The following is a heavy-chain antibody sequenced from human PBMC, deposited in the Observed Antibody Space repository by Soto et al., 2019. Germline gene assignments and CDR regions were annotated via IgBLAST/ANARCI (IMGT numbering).Heavy chain of an antibody. Sequence: PGGSLRLSCAASGFTFSSYSMKCVSQAPGKGLEWVSSISSSSSYIYYTGSVKGPFTISRDTAKNSLYLQLNSLRAEDTAVYFWAIDRDRGDSSAGGFDYWGQGTLVTVSS. CDR3: AIDRDRGDSSAGGFDY. CDR1: GFTFSSYS. J-gene: IGHJ4*02. D-gene: IGHD6-25*01. CDR2: ISSSSSYI. V-gene: IGHV3-21*01.